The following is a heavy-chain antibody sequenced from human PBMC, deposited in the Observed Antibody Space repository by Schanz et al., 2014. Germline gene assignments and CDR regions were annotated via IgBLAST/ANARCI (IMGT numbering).Heavy chain of an antibody. J-gene: IGHJ4*02. CDR2: IWYDGSNK. D-gene: IGHD1-26*01. CDR3: AQDHATESYYAAGPPIDY. V-gene: IGHV3-33*06. CDR1: GFTFSSYG. Sequence: QVQLVESGGGVVQPGRSLRLSCAASGFTFSSYGMHWVRQAPGKGLEWVAVIWYDGSNKYYADSVKGRFTISRDNSKNTLWLQMNSLRAEDTAVYYCAQDHATESYYAAGPPIDYWGQGTLLTVSS.